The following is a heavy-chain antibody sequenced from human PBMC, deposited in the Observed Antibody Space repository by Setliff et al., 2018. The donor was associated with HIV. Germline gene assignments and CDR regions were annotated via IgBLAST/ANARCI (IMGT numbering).Heavy chain of an antibody. D-gene: IGHD2-15*01. CDR2: INHSGSA. CDR3: ARGGASSKYLDP. V-gene: IGHV4-34*01. CDR1: GGSFSGYY. Sequence: PSETLSLTCAVYGGSFSGYYWSWIRQPPGKGLEWIGEINHSGSANYNPSLKSRVTISVDTSKNQFSLSLTSVTGADTAVYYCARGGASSKYLDPWGQGTLVTVSS. J-gene: IGHJ5*02.